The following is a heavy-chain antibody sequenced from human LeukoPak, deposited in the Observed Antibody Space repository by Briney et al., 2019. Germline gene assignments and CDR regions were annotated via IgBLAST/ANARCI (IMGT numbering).Heavy chain of an antibody. Sequence: GGSLRLSCAASGFTFSSYSMNWVRQAPGKGLEWVSSISSSSSYIYYADSVKGRFTISRDNAKNSLYLQMNSLRAEDTAVYYCARVSNGDYDFDYWGQGTLVTVSS. D-gene: IGHD4-17*01. V-gene: IGHV3-21*01. CDR2: ISSSSSYI. CDR1: GFTFSSYS. CDR3: ARVSNGDYDFDY. J-gene: IGHJ4*02.